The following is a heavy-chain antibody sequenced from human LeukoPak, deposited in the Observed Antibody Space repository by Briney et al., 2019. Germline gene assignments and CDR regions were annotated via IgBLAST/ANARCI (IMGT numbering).Heavy chain of an antibody. J-gene: IGHJ6*03. CDR2: ISGSGGST. D-gene: IGHD2-15*01. Sequence: PSGGSLRLSCAASGFTFSSHAMSWVRQAPGKGLEWVSAISGSGGSTYSADSVKGRFTISRDNSKNTLYLQMNSLRAEDTAVYYCAKVRLGYCSGGSCSRGGTSMDVWGRGTTVTISS. V-gene: IGHV3-23*01. CDR1: GFTFSSHA. CDR3: AKVRLGYCSGGSCSRGGTSMDV.